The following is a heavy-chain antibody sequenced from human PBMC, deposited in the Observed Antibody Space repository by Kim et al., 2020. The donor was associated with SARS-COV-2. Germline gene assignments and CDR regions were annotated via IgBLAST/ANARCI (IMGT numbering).Heavy chain of an antibody. CDR1: GFTLSNYV. V-gene: IGHV3-23*01. CDR3: AKDRGGSGWPGFDS. CDR2: IRSRASAETT. Sequence: GGSLRLSCAASGFTLSNYVMSWVRQAPGRGLEWVSTIRSRASAETTYYADTVNGRITIARAISKNTLHLELNSLRADDTALYYCAKDRGGSGWPGFDSWG. J-gene: IGHJ4*01. D-gene: IGHD6-19*01.